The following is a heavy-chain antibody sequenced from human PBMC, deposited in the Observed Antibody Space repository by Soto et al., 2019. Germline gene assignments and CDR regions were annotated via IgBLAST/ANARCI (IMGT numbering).Heavy chain of an antibody. Sequence: QVQLQQWGAGLLKPSETLSLTCVVYGGSLSTYFWSWIRQSPGKGLEWIGAIDHGGITNYNPSLKSRVTISGATSKNQFSLKLTSVTAADTAGYYCARAGYYDILTGRMSSFDDWGQGTLVTVSS. CDR1: GGSLSTYF. J-gene: IGHJ4*02. D-gene: IGHD3-9*01. V-gene: IGHV4-34*01. CDR3: ARAGYYDILTGRMSSFDD. CDR2: IDHGGIT.